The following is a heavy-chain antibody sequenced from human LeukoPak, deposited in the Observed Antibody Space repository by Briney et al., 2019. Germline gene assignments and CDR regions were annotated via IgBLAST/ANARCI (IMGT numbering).Heavy chain of an antibody. D-gene: IGHD3-10*01. CDR1: GFTFDDYA. J-gene: IGHJ4*02. CDR2: ISWNSGSI. V-gene: IGHV3-9*01. Sequence: PGRSLRLSCAASGFTFDDYAMHWVRQAPGKGLEWVSGISWNSGSIGYADSVKGRFTISRDNVKNSLYLQMNSLRAGDTALYYCAKARRVRGVINPFDYWGQGTLATVSS. CDR3: AKARRVRGVINPFDY.